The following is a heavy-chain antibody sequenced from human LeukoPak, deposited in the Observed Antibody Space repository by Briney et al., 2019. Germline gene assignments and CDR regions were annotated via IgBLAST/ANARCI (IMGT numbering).Heavy chain of an antibody. CDR2: ISSSGTTI. V-gene: IGHV3-11*04. J-gene: IGHJ4*02. D-gene: IGHD3-9*01. Sequence: PGGSLRLSCAASGFSFSDYYMSWIRQAPGKGLEWVSYISSSGTTIYYADSVKGRFTISRDNAKNSLYLQMNSLRAEDTAVYYCARDPTYFDWLPVYWGQGTLVTVSS. CDR3: ARDPTYFDWLPVY. CDR1: GFSFSDYY.